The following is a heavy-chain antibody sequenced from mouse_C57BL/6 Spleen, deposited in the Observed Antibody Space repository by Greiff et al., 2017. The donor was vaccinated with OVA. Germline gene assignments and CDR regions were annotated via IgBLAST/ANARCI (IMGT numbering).Heavy chain of an antibody. V-gene: IGHV1-81*01. D-gene: IGHD3-2*02. CDR2: IYPRSGNT. CDR1: GYTFTSYG. J-gene: IGHJ3*01. Sequence: VQLQQSGAELARPGASVKLSCKASGYTFTSYGISWVKQRTGQGLEWIGEIYPRSGNTYYNEKFKGKATLTADKSSSTAYMELRSLTSEDSAVYFCAREPDSSGLAYWGQGTLVTVSA. CDR3: AREPDSSGLAY.